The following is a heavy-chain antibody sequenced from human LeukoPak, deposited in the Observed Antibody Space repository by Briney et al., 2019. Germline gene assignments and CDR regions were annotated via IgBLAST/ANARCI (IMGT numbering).Heavy chain of an antibody. CDR2: IDWDGDK. CDR1: GFSLSTDGMC. D-gene: IGHD3-10*01. J-gene: IGHJ4*02. CDR3: ARMKYGSGTHYSDY. V-gene: IGHV2-70*11. Sequence: SGPTLVKPTQTLTLTCSFSGFSLSTDGMCVTWIRQPPGKALEWLARIDWDGDKYYSTSLKTRLTISKDTSKNQVVLTMTNMDPVDTATYYCARMKYGSGTHYSDYWGQGTLVTVSS.